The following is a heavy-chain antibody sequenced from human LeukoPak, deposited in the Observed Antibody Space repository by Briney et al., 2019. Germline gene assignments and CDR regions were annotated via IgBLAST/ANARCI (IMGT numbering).Heavy chain of an antibody. CDR1: GYSISSGYY. D-gene: IGHD5-24*01. CDR2: IYHSGST. J-gene: IGHJ5*02. V-gene: IGHV4-38-2*02. CDR3: ARHPSGRMWLQQGGWFDP. Sequence: SETLSPTCTVSGYSISSGYYWGWIRQPPGKGLEWIGSIYHSGSTYYNPSLKSRVTISVDTSKNQFSLKLTSVTAADTAVYYCARHPSGRMWLQQGGWFDPWGQGTLVTVSS.